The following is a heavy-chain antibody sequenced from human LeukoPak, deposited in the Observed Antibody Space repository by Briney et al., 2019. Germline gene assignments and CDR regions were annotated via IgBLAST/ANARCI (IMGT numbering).Heavy chain of an antibody. CDR3: AKSWGYAANSLHIQH. CDR1: GGSFSGYY. V-gene: IGHV4-59*10. CDR2: IYITGST. Sequence: MSSETLSLTCAVYGGSFSGYYWNWIRQPAGKGLEWIGRIYITGSTDYNPSLKSRVTMSVDTSNNQFSLKLTSVTAADTAVYYCAKSWGYAANSLHIQHWGQGARVIVSA. J-gene: IGHJ1*01. D-gene: IGHD4-23*01.